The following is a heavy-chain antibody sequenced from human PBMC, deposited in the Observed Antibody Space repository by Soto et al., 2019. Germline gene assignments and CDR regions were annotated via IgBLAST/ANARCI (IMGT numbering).Heavy chain of an antibody. CDR1: GFTFSSYA. J-gene: IGHJ4*02. D-gene: IGHD3-10*01. CDR3: AKNRITMVRGLKPRGILDY. V-gene: IGHV3-23*01. Sequence: EVQLLESGGGLVQPGGSLRLSCAASGFTFSSYAMSWVRQAPGKGLEWVSAISGSGGSTYYADSVKGRFTISRDNSKNTRYLQMNSLRAEDTAVYYCAKNRITMVRGLKPRGILDYWGQGTLVTGSS. CDR2: ISGSGGST.